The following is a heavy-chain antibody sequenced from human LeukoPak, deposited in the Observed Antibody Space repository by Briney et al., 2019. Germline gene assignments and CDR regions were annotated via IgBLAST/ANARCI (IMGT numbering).Heavy chain of an antibody. CDR1: GFTFSSYG. CDR2: VWSDGNNK. J-gene: IGHJ4*02. V-gene: IGHV3-33*01. Sequence: GTSLRLSCAASGFTFSSYGMHWVRQAPGKGLEWVAVVWSDGNNKYYADSVKGRFTISRDNPKNTLYLQMNSLRADDTAVYYCARGPYQLVDHWGQGTLVTVSS. CDR3: ARGPYQLVDH.